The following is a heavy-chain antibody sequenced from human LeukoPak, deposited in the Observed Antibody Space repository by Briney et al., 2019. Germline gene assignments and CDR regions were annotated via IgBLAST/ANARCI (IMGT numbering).Heavy chain of an antibody. V-gene: IGHV4-61*02. CDR1: GASISSGSYY. J-gene: IGHJ6*03. CDR2: IYTSGST. CDR3: ARAKFGYYYDSGSYYYHYMDV. D-gene: IGHD3-10*01. Sequence: SETLSLTCTVSGASISSGSYYWSWIRQPAGKGLEWIGRIYTSGSTNYSPSLKTRVTISVDRSKNQFSLKLSSVTAADTVVYYCARAKFGYYYDSGSYYYHYMDVWGKGTTVTISS.